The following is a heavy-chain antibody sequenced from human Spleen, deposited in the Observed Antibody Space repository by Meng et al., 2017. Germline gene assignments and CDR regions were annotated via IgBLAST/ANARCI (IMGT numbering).Heavy chain of an antibody. Sequence: GESLKISCAASGFTFSSYSMNWVRQAPGKGLEWVSYISSSGSTIYYADSVKGRFTISRDNAKNSLYLQMNSLRAEDTAVYYCASYRYSGSYYDSDYWGQGTLVTVSS. CDR2: ISSSGSTI. J-gene: IGHJ4*02. D-gene: IGHD1-26*01. CDR3: ASYRYSGSYYDSDY. V-gene: IGHV3-48*04. CDR1: GFTFSSYS.